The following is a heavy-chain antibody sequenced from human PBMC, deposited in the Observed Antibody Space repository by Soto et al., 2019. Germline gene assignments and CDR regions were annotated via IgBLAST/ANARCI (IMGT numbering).Heavy chain of an antibody. CDR2: IYPGDSDT. CDR3: ARHIVATDVPGWFDP. D-gene: IGHD5-12*01. CDR1: GYSFTSYW. V-gene: IGHV5-51*01. Sequence: GESLKISCKGSGYSFTSYWIGWVRQMPGKGLEWMGIIYPGDSDTRYSPSFQGQVTISADKSISTAYLQWSSLKASDTAMYYCARHIVATDVPGWFDPWGQGTLVTVSS. J-gene: IGHJ5*02.